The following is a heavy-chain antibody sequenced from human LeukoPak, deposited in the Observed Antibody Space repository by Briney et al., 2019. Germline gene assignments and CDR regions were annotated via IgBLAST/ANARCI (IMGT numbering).Heavy chain of an antibody. V-gene: IGHV4-4*07. Sequence: SETLSLTCSVSGGSINTYYWSCIRQPPGKGLEWIGRIHSSGSTHYNPSLKSRVTMSLDTSKNQFSLKLTSVTAADTAVYYCARDNVFFDYWGQGTLVTVSS. CDR3: ARDNVFFDY. CDR2: IHSSGST. CDR1: GGSINTYY. J-gene: IGHJ4*02.